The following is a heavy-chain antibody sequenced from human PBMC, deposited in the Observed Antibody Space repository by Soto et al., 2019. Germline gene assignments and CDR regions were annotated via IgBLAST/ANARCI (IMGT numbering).Heavy chain of an antibody. D-gene: IGHD2-2*01. CDR1: GFTFSSYW. V-gene: IGHV3-74*01. CDR3: ASGGEDVVVAAAMLGEVDSYYGMDV. CDR2: INSDGSST. J-gene: IGHJ6*02. Sequence: EVQLVESGGGLVQPGGSLRLSCAASGFTFSSYWMHWVRQAPGKGLVWVSRINSDGSSTSYADSVKGRFTISRDNAKNTLYLQMNRLRAEDTAVYYCASGGEDVVVAAAMLGEVDSYYGMDVWGQGTTVTVSS.